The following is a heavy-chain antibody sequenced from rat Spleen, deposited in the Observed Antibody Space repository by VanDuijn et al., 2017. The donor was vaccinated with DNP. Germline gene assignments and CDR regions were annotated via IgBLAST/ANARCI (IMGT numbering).Heavy chain of an antibody. CDR1: GFTFNNYW. J-gene: IGHJ2*01. D-gene: IGHD1-4*01. V-gene: IGHV5-31*01. Sequence: EVQLVESGGDLVQPGRSLKVSCVVSGFTFNNYWMTWIRQVPGKGLVWVASIIYEGGSTYYGDSVKGRFTLSRDNARSTLYLQMNSLRSEDTATYYCTRHRYPLYYFDVWGQGVMVTVSS. CDR3: TRHRYPLYYFDV. CDR2: IIYEGGST.